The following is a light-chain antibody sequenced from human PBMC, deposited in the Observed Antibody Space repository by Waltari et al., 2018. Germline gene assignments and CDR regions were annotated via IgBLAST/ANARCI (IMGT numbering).Light chain of an antibody. CDR1: NSDVGAYNY. Sequence: QSALTQPASVSGSPGQSITISCTGTNSDVGAYNYVSWYQQYPGKAPKLMIFDVSNRPSGVSNRFSGSKSGNTASLTISGLQAEDEADYYCNSYTRANTRVFGGGTKLTVL. CDR2: DVS. CDR3: NSYTRANTRV. V-gene: IGLV2-14*03. J-gene: IGLJ2*01.